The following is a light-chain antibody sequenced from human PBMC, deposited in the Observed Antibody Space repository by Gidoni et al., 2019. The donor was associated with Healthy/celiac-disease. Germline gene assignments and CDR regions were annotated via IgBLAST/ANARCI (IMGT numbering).Light chain of an antibody. CDR2: DAS. CDR3: QRYDKWPVT. Sequence: EIVMTQSPATLSVRPGERAALSCRASLSVSNTLAWYQQKPGQAPRLLIYDASTRATGIPARFSGIVSGTEFTLTISNLQSEDFAVYYCQRYDKWPVTFXXXTKLEIK. J-gene: IGKJ2*01. CDR1: LSVSNT. V-gene: IGKV3-15*01.